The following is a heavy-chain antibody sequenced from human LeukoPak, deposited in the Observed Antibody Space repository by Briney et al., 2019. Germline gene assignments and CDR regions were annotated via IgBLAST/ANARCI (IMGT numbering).Heavy chain of an antibody. CDR2: INAVSDSR. CDR3: ARDASWASDH. CDR1: GFTFSAHG. D-gene: IGHD6-6*01. V-gene: IGHV3-48*04. J-gene: IGHJ4*02. Sequence: GGSLRLSCAASGFTFSAHGMSWVRQAPGEGLEWLSHINAVSDSRFYADSVRGRFTISRDNANNLVFLQMNNLRADDGAVYYCARDASWASDHWGQGTLVTVSS.